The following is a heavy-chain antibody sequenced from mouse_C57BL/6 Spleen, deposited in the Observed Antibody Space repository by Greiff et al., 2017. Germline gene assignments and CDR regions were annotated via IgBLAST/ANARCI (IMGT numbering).Heavy chain of an antibody. D-gene: IGHD1-1*01. CDR2: INPYNGGT. CDR1: GYTFTDYY. J-gene: IGHJ4*01. CDR3: ARRVNYGSSRGYYAMDY. Sequence: EVQLQQSGPVLVKPGASVKMSCKASGYTFTDYYMNWVKQSHGKSLEWIGVINPYNGGTSYNQKFKGKATLTVDKSSSTAYMELNSLTSDDSAVYYCARRVNYGSSRGYYAMDYWGQGTSVSVSS. V-gene: IGHV1-19*01.